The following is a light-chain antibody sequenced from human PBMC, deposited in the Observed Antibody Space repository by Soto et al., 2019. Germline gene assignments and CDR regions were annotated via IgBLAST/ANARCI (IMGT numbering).Light chain of an antibody. Sequence: EIVLTQSPGTLSLSPGERATLSCRASQSVNDNYLTWYQQKPGQAPRLLIYGASSRATGIPDRFSCSGSGTDFTLTISRLEPEDFAVYYCQQYGSSFRYTFGQGTKLQIK. CDR2: GAS. J-gene: IGKJ2*01. CDR3: QQYGSSFRYT. CDR1: QSVNDNY. V-gene: IGKV3-20*01.